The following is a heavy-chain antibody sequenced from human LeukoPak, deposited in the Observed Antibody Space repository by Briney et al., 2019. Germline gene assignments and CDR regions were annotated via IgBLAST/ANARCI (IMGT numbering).Heavy chain of an antibody. CDR2: IYYSGST. CDR1: GGSISSYY. V-gene: IGHV4-59*01. J-gene: IGHJ4*02. CDR3: ARDSSGYPDY. D-gene: IGHD3-22*01. Sequence: SETLSLTCTVSGGSISSYYWSWLRQPPGKGLEWIGYIYYSGSTNYNPSLKSRVTISVDTSKNQFSLKLSSVTAADTAVYYCARDSSGYPDYWGQGTLVTVSS.